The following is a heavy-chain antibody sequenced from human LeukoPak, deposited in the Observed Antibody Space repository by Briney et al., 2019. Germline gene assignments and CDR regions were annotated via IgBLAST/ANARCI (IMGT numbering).Heavy chain of an antibody. CDR1: GFTFSSYG. CDR3: ARDMFDP. Sequence: GRSLRLSCAASGFTFSSYGMHWVRQAPGKGLEWVAVICYDGSTKYYADSVKGRFSISRDNSKNTLYLQMNSLRAEDTAVYYCARDMFDPWGQGTLVTVSS. CDR2: ICYDGSTK. V-gene: IGHV3-33*01. J-gene: IGHJ5*02.